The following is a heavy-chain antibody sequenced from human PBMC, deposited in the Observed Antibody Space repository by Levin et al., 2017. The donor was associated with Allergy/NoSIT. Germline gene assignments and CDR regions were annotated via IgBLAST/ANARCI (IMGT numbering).Heavy chain of an antibody. CDR3: ARWDIALDY. D-gene: IGHD2-21*01. J-gene: IGHJ4*02. V-gene: IGHV6-1*01. Sequence: SETLSLTCAISGDSVSSNSVPWNWIRQSPSRGLEWLGRTYYKSKWYNNYAVSVKSRITINPDTSKNQFSLQLNSVTPEDTAVYYCARWDIALDYWGQGTLVTVSS. CDR1: GDSVSSNSVP. CDR2: TYYKSKWYN.